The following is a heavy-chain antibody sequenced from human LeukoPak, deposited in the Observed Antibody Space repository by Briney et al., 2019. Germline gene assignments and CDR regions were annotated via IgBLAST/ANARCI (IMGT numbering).Heavy chain of an antibody. CDR2: FDPEDGEI. V-gene: IGHV1-24*01. Sequence: DSVKVSCKVSGYTLTELSMHWVRQAPGKGLEWMGGFDPEDGEIIYAQKFQGRVTMTEDTSTDTAYMELSSLRSEDTAVYYCATDGSGYDFWSGYHLWGQGTLVTVSS. D-gene: IGHD3-3*01. CDR3: ATDGSGYDFWSGYHL. J-gene: IGHJ4*02. CDR1: GYTLTELS.